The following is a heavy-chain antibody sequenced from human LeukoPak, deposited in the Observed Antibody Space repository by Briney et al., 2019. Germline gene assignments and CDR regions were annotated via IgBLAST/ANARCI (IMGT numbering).Heavy chain of an antibody. D-gene: IGHD2-15*01. Sequence: SGGSLRLSCEVSGFTVRGNYMSWVRQAPGKGLEWVSVIYSGGTTYYADAVKGRLTISRDNSKNTIYLQMNSLRVEDTAVYYCASHYCNSGSCFFDYWGQGAVVTVSP. V-gene: IGHV3-53*01. CDR1: GFTVRGNY. J-gene: IGHJ4*02. CDR2: IYSGGTT. CDR3: ASHYCNSGSCFFDY.